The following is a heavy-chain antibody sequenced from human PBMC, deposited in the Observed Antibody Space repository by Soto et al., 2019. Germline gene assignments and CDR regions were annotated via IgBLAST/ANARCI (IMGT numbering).Heavy chain of an antibody. D-gene: IGHD2-21*01. V-gene: IGHV1-2*02. CDR3: ARGLGPDS. Sequence: QVQLVQSGAEVKKPGASVRVSCKASGYTFTAYYVEWVRQAPGQGLEWMGWINPNTGDTNYAQKFRGRVAMTRDTSITTAYMELSRLKSDDTAMYYCARGLGPDSWGQGTLVTVSS. CDR2: INPNTGDT. CDR1: GYTFTAYY. J-gene: IGHJ4*02.